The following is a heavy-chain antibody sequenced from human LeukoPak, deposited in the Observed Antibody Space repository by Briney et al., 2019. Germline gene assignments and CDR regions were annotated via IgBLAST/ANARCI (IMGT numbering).Heavy chain of an antibody. V-gene: IGHV3-21*01. CDR3: ARPDEQQLVRDAFDI. Sequence: NPGGSLRLSCVASGFTFSSYALNWVRQAPGKGLEWVSSISSSSSYICYADSVKGRFTISRDNAKNSLYLQMNSLRAEDTAVYYCARPDEQQLVRDAFDIWGQGTMVTVSS. CDR2: ISSSSSYI. D-gene: IGHD6-13*01. J-gene: IGHJ3*02. CDR1: GFTFSSYA.